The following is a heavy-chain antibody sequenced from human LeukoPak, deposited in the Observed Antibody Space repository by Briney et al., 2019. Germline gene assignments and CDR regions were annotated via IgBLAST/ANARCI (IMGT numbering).Heavy chain of an antibody. CDR1: GYTLTELS. Sequence: ASVKVSCKVSGYTLTELSMHWVRQAPGKGLEWMGGFDPEDGEAIYAQKFQGRVTMTRDMSTTTDYMELSSLRSEDTAVYYCARDNSVGDIAWWFDPWGQGTLVTVSS. D-gene: IGHD3-16*02. V-gene: IGHV1-24*01. J-gene: IGHJ5*02. CDR2: FDPEDGEA. CDR3: ARDNSVGDIAWWFDP.